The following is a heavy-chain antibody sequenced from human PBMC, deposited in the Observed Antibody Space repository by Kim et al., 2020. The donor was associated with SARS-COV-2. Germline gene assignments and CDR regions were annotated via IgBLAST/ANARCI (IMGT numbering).Heavy chain of an antibody. D-gene: IGHD6-19*01. CDR3: ARDLRGAVAGKYFQH. CDR1: GGSISSSNW. Sequence: SETLSLTCAVSGGSISSSNWWSWVRQPPGKGLEWIGEIYHSGSTNYNPSLKSRVTISVDKSKNQFSLKLSSVTAADTAVYYCARDLRGAVAGKYFQHWGQGTLVTVSS. J-gene: IGHJ1*01. CDR2: IYHSGST. V-gene: IGHV4-4*02.